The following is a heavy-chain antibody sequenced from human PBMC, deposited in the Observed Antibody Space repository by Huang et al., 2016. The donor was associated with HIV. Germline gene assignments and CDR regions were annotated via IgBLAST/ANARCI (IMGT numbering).Heavy chain of an antibody. CDR1: GGSISSRSYY. CDR3: ARHERWAMVRGVPQWGFDY. Sequence: QLQLQESGPGLVKPSETLSLTCTVSGGSISSRSYYWGWIRQPPGKGLEWIGTIYYSGCTYYSPSRKGRVTIAVDTAKNQLSLKLSSVTAADTAVYYCARHERWAMVRGVPQWGFDYWGQGTLVTVSS. J-gene: IGHJ4*02. V-gene: IGHV4-39*01. CDR2: IYYSGCT. D-gene: IGHD3-10*01.